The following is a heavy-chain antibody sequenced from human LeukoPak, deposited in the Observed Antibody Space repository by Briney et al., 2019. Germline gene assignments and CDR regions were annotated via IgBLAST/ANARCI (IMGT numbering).Heavy chain of an antibody. Sequence: GASVKVSCKASVYTFTRYDMHCVRQAPGHELEWMGWFKPNSGGTNYAQKFQGRVTMTRDTSIRTGYMELRRLRSDDTAVYYCARGPPASRIAVVKTGYWGQGTLVTVSS. CDR2: FKPNSGGT. CDR3: ARGPPASRIAVVKTGY. J-gene: IGHJ4*02. V-gene: IGHV1-2*02. CDR1: VYTFTRYD. D-gene: IGHD6-19*01.